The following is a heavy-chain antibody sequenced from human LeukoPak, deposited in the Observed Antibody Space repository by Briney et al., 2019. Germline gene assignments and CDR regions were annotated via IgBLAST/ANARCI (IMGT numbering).Heavy chain of an antibody. Sequence: GGSLRLSCAASGFTFSSYWMSWVRQAPGKGLEWVANIKQDGSEKYDVDPVKGRFTITRDNAKNSLYLQMNSLRAEDTAVYYCARRGGILTGSPYFDYWGQGTLVTVSS. CDR3: ARRGGILTGSPYFDY. CDR2: IKQDGSEK. CDR1: GFTFSSYW. D-gene: IGHD3-9*01. J-gene: IGHJ4*02. V-gene: IGHV3-7*01.